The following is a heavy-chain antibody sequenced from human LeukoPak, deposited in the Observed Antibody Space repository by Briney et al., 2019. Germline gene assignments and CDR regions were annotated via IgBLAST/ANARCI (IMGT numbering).Heavy chain of an antibody. D-gene: IGHD3-22*01. J-gene: IGHJ5*02. CDR2: INHSGST. Sequence: SETLSLTCAVYGGSFSGHYWSWIRQPPGKGLEWIGEINHSGSTNYNPSLKSRVTISVDTSKNQFSLKLSSVTAADTAVYYCARELRDYYDSSGFNWFDPWGQGTLVTVSS. CDR3: ARELRDYYDSSGFNWFDP. V-gene: IGHV4-34*01. CDR1: GGSFSGHY.